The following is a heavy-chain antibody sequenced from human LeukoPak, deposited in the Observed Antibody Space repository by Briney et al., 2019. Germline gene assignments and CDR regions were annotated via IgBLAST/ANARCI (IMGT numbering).Heavy chain of an antibody. CDR3: ARAGWFGTWTFDY. CDR2: IYSGGST. J-gene: IGHJ4*02. Sequence: GGSLRLSCAASGFTVSSNYMSWVRQAPGKGLEWVSVIYSGGSTYYADSVKGRFTISRHNSKNTLYLQMNSLRAEDTAVYYCARAGWFGTWTFDYWGQGTLVTVSS. V-gene: IGHV3-53*04. CDR1: GFTVSSNY. D-gene: IGHD3-10*01.